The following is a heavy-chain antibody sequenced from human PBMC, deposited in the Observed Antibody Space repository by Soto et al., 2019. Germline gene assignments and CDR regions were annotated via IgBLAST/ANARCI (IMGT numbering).Heavy chain of an antibody. Sequence: QVQLVQSGAEVKKPGSSVKVSCKASGGTFSSYIISWVRQAPGQGLEWMGRIIPILGIANYALKFQGRGTIPADTSTSTAYTELSSLRSEDTAVYYCARFPQTALVGAAYFDYWGQETLVTVSS. J-gene: IGHJ4*02. CDR1: GGTFSSYI. V-gene: IGHV1-69*02. D-gene: IGHD1-26*01. CDR2: IIPILGIA. CDR3: ARFPQTALVGAAYFDY.